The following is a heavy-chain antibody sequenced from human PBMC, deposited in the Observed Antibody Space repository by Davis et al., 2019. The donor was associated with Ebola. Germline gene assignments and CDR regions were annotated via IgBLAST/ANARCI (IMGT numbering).Heavy chain of an antibody. CDR1: GGTFSSYA. D-gene: IGHD2-21*01. J-gene: IGHJ3*02. CDR2: IIPIFGTA. V-gene: IGHV1-69*13. Sequence: SVKVSCKASGGTFSSYAISWVRQAPGQGLEWMGGIIPIFGTANYAQKFQGRVTITADESTSTAYMELSSLRSEDTAVYYCAKDVRIVVVIAIKHDAFDIWGQGTMVTVSS. CDR3: AKDVRIVVVIAIKHDAFDI.